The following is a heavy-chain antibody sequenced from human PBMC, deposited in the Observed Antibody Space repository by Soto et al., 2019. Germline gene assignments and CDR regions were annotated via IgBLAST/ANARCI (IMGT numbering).Heavy chain of an antibody. Sequence: SETLSLTCAVYGGSFSGYYWSWIRQPPGKGLEWIGEINHSGSTNYNPSLKSRVTISVDTSKNQFSLKLSSVTAADTAVYYCARVGGRNYYYYGMDVWGQGTTVTVS. J-gene: IGHJ6*02. D-gene: IGHD2-15*01. CDR2: INHSGST. CDR1: GGSFSGYY. CDR3: ARVGGRNYYYYGMDV. V-gene: IGHV4-34*01.